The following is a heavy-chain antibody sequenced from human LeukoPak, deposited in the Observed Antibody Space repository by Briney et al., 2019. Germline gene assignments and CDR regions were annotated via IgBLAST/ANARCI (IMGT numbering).Heavy chain of an antibody. CDR2: IIPILGIA. D-gene: IGHD3-10*01. V-gene: IGHV1-69*04. CDR3: ARVRGVLDAFDI. J-gene: IGHJ3*02. CDR1: GGTFSSYA. Sequence: SVKVSCKASGGTFSSYAISWVRQAPGQGLEWMGRIIPILGIANYAQKFQGRVTITADKSTSTAYMELSSLRSEDTAVYYCARVRGVLDAFDIWGQGTMVTVSS.